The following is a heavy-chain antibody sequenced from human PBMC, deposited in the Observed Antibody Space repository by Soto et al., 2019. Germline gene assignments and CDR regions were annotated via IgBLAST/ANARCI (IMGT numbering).Heavy chain of an antibody. D-gene: IGHD6-19*01. CDR2: IDNDGSSR. CDR3: ATGSGWYSTDY. J-gene: IGHJ4*02. Sequence: GGSLRLSCAASGFTFSSNWRHWVRQGPGKGLVWVSRIDNDGSSRDYADSVKGRFTISRDNAKNTLYLEMSSLRAEDTAVYYCATGSGWYSTDYWGQGTLVTVSS. V-gene: IGHV3-74*01. CDR1: GFTFSSNW.